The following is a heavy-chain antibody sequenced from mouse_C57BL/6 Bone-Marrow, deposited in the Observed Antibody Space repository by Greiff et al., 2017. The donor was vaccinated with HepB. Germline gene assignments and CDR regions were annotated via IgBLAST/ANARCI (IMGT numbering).Heavy chain of an antibody. D-gene: IGHD1-1*01. J-gene: IGHJ2*01. CDR1: GYTFTSYW. V-gene: IGHV1-69*01. Sequence: VQLQQPGAELVMPGASVKLSCKASGYTFTSYWMHWVKQRPGQGLEWIGEIDPSDSYTNYNQKFKVKSTLTVDKSSSTAYMQLSSLTSEDSAVYYCASAVGSSYLFDYWGQGTTLTVSS. CDR2: IDPSDSYT. CDR3: ASAVGSSYLFDY.